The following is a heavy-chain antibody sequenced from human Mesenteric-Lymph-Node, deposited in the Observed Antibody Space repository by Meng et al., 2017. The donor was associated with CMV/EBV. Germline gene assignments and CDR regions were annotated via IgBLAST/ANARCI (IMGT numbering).Heavy chain of an antibody. CDR1: GFTFSNYA. Sequence: GESLKISCVASGFTFSNYAMNWVRQAPGKGLEWVSVIYSGGSSTYYADSVKGRFTISRDNSKNTLYLQMNSLRAEDTAVYYCAKDLSRYQLLSFDYWGQGTLVTVSS. V-gene: IGHV3-23*03. CDR2: IYSGGSST. CDR3: AKDLSRYQLLSFDY. J-gene: IGHJ4*02. D-gene: IGHD2-2*01.